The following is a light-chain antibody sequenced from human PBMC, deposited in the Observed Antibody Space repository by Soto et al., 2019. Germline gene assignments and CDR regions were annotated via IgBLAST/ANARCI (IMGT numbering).Light chain of an antibody. V-gene: IGKV3-20*01. CDR1: QSVSSSY. Sequence: ELVLTQSPGTLSLSPGERATLSCRASQSVSSSYLAWYQQKPGQAPRLLIYGASSRATGIPDRFSGSGSGTDFTLTISRLEPEDFAVYYCQQYGSSSYTFGQGTKVDIK. CDR2: GAS. CDR3: QQYGSSSYT. J-gene: IGKJ2*01.